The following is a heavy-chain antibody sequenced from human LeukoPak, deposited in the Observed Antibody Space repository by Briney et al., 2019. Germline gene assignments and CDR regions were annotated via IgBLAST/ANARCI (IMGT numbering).Heavy chain of an antibody. Sequence: PSETLSLTCTASGGSISSSSYYWGWIRQPPGKGLEWIGSIYYSGSTYYNPSLKSRVTISVDTSKNQFSLKLSSVTAADTAVYYCARMYSGSYMGYYYYMDVWGKGTTVTVSS. D-gene: IGHD1-26*01. CDR2: IYYSGST. V-gene: IGHV4-39*07. CDR1: GGSISSSSYY. CDR3: ARMYSGSYMGYYYYMDV. J-gene: IGHJ6*03.